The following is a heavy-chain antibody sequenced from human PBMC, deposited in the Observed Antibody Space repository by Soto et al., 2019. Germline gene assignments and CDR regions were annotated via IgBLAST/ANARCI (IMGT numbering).Heavy chain of an antibody. Sequence: GGSLRLSCAASGFTFDDYAMHWVRQAPGKGLEWVSLISGDGGSAYYADSVKGRFTISRDNSKNSLYLQMNSLRTEDTALYYCAKDRNWGGYYGMDVWGQGTTVTVSS. CDR1: GFTFDDYA. CDR3: AKDRNWGGYYGMDV. D-gene: IGHD7-27*01. V-gene: IGHV3-43*02. CDR2: ISGDGGSA. J-gene: IGHJ6*02.